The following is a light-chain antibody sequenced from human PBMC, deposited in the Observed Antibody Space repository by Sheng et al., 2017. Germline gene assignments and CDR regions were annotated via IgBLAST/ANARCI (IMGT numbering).Light chain of an antibody. J-gene: IGKJ1*01. V-gene: IGKV3-15*01. Sequence: PGERATLSCRASQSVGHNLAWYQQRPGQAPRLLVYDASTRATGIPARFSGSGSETEFTLTISSLQSEDFAVYYCQQYNTALRTFGQGTKVEIK. CDR3: QQYNTALRT. CDR2: DAS. CDR1: QSVGHN.